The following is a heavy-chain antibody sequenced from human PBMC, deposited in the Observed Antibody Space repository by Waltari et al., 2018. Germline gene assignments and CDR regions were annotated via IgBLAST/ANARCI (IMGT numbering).Heavy chain of an antibody. CDR3: ARGSSLIRAVVTATYFDY. V-gene: IGHV1-18*01. J-gene: IGHJ4*02. CDR1: GYTFTSHG. Sequence: QVQLVQSGAEVTKPGASVKVSCKASGYTFTSHGIAWVRQSPEQGLEWMGWISAYNGNTYAAQKFQGRVTMTTDISTSTAYMELRTLSSDDTAVYFCARGSSLIRAVVTATYFDYWGQGTLVTVSS. D-gene: IGHD3-10*01. CDR2: ISAYNGNT.